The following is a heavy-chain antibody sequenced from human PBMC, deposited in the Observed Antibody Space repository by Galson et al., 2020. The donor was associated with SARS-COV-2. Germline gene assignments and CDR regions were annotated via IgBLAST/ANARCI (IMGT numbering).Heavy chain of an antibody. D-gene: IGHD3-16*01. J-gene: IGHJ3*02. CDR3: AKDMWGSGNLGNAFDS. CDR2: ITWDGSIT. Sequence: GESLKISCAASGFIFDDYAMHWVRQPPGKGLEWVSLITWDGSITSYADSVRGRFTISRDNSKNSLYLQMNSLRPEDTALYYCAKDMWGSGNLGNAFDSWGQGIMVAVSS. CDR1: GFIFDDYA. V-gene: IGHV3-43D*03.